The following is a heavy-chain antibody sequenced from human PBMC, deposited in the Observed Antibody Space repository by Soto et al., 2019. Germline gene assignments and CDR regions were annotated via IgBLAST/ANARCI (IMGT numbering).Heavy chain of an antibody. Sequence: QVQLVQSGAEVKKPGSSVKVSCKASVGTFSSYAISWVRQAPGQGLEWMGGIIPIFGTANYAQKFQGRVTITADESTSTAYMELSSLRSEDTAVYYCARASWRGAARPEYYFDYWGQGTLVTVSS. D-gene: IGHD6-6*01. CDR1: VGTFSSYA. J-gene: IGHJ4*02. CDR3: ARASWRGAARPEYYFDY. CDR2: IIPIFGTA. V-gene: IGHV1-69*01.